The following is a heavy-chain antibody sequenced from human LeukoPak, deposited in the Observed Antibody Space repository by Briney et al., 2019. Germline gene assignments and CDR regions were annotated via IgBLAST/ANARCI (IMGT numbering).Heavy chain of an antibody. CDR1: GGSISSGGYS. D-gene: IGHD3-22*01. V-gene: IGHV4-30-2*01. J-gene: IGHJ1*01. CDR2: IYHSRST. CDR3: ASGYYDAEYFQH. Sequence: PSETLSLTCAVSGGSISSGGYSWSWIRQPPGKGLEWIGYIYHSRSTYYNPSLKSRVTISVDRSKNQFSLKLSSVTAADTAVYYCASGYYDAEYFQHWGQGTLVTVSS.